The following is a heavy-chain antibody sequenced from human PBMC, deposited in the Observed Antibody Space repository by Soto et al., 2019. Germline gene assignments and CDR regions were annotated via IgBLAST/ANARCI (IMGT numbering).Heavy chain of an antibody. V-gene: IGHV4-30-4*01. Sequence: PSETLSLTCPVSGGAISSADYYWSLIRQPPGKGLEWIGYIYYSGSTYYNPSLKSRVTISVDRSKNQFSLKLSYVTAADTAVYYCARYYDILTEASWFDPWGQGTLVTVSS. D-gene: IGHD3-9*01. CDR2: IYYSGST. CDR1: GGAISSADYY. CDR3: ARYYDILTEASWFDP. J-gene: IGHJ5*02.